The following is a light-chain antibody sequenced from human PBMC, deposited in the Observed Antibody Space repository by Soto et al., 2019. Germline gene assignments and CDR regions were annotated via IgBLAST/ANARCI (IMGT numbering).Light chain of an antibody. V-gene: IGLV4-69*01. CDR1: SGHSSYA. CDR2: LNSDGSH. J-gene: IGLJ2*01. CDR3: QTWGTGIQV. Sequence: QPVLTQSPSASASLGASVKLTCTLNSGHSSYAIAWHQQQPEKGPRYLMKLNSDGSHSKGDGLPDRFSGSSSGAERYLTISRLQSEDEADYYCQTWGTGIQVFGGGTKLTVL.